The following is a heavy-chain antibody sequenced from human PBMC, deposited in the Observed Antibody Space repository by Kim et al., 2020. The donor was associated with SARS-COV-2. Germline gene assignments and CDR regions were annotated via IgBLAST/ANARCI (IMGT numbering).Heavy chain of an antibody. D-gene: IGHD3-10*01. CDR1: GGTFSSSA. J-gene: IGHJ6*02. V-gene: IGHV1-69*04. Sequence: SVKVSCKASGGTFSSSAISWVRQAPGQGLEWMGRIIPILGIANSAQKFQGRVTITADKSTSTAYMELSSLRSEDTAVYYCARISGSDYYYYGLDVWGQG. CDR3: ARISGSDYYYYGLDV. CDR2: IIPILGIA.